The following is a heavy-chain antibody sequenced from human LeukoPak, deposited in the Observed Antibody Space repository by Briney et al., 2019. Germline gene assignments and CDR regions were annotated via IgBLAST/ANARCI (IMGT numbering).Heavy chain of an antibody. CDR2: FDPEDGET. Sequence: SVKVSCKVSGYTLTELSMHWVRQDPGKGLEWMGGFDPEDGETIYAQKFQGRVTMTEDTSTDTAYMELSSLRSEDTAVYYCATLGYCSSTSCYTGGYWGQGTLVTVSS. CDR3: ATLGYCSSTSCYTGGY. CDR1: GYTLTELS. V-gene: IGHV1-24*01. J-gene: IGHJ4*02. D-gene: IGHD2-2*02.